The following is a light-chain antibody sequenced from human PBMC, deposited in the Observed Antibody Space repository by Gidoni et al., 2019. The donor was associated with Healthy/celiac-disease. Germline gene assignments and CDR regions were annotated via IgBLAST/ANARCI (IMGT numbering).Light chain of an antibody. V-gene: IGKV3-11*01. J-gene: IGKJ4*01. CDR1: QSITRY. CDR3: QQRSNLPLT. CDR2: DAS. Sequence: EIVLTQSPATLSLSPGERATLSCRASQSITRYLAWYQQKPGQAPRLLIYDASNRATGIPARFSGSGSGTDFTLTISSLEPEDFAIYYCQQRSNLPLTFXGXTKVEIK.